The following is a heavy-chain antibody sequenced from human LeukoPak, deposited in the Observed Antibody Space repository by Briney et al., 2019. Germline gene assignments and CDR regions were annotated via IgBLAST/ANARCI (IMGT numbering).Heavy chain of an antibody. CDR1: GFTFSSYS. Sequence: GGSLRLSCAASGFTFSSYSMNWVRQAPGKGLEWISSISSISDYIYSADSVKGRFTISRDNSKNSLFLQMNSLRAEDTTVYYCASGPPYRVGAGGGQGTLVTVSS. V-gene: IGHV3-21*01. D-gene: IGHD1-26*01. CDR2: ISSISDYI. CDR3: ASGPPYRVGAG. J-gene: IGHJ4*02.